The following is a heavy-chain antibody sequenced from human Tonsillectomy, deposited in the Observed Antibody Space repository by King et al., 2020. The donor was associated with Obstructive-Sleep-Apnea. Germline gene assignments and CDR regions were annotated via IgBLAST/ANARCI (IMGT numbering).Heavy chain of an antibody. J-gene: IGHJ4*02. CDR2: ISSTGSTV. V-gene: IGHV3-48*04. Sequence: VQLVESGGGMVESGGSLRISCATSVFTFSSYAMNWVRQAPGKGLAWVLYISSTGSTVFYADDVKGRFTISRDYARKTVYLEMNSLRGEDTALYYCARDSRPGHLTPGWIDYWGQGTVVTVSP. CDR1: VFTFSSYA. D-gene: IGHD6-19*01. CDR3: ARDSRPGHLTPGWIDY.